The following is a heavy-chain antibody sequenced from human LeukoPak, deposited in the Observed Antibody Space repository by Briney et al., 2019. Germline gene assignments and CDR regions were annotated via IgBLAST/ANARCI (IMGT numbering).Heavy chain of an antibody. Sequence: GGSLRLSCAASGFTFSSYEMNWVRQAPGKGLEWVLYISSSGSTIYYADSVKGRFTISRDNAKNSLYLQMNSLRAEDTAVYYCAELDITMNGGVWGKGTTVTIS. CDR1: GFTFSSYE. CDR2: ISSSGSTI. D-gene: IGHD3-10*02. CDR3: AELDITMNGGV. J-gene: IGHJ6*03. V-gene: IGHV3-48*03.